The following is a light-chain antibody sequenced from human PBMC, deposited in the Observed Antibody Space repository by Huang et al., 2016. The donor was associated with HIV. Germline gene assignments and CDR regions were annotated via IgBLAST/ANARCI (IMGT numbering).Light chain of an antibody. CDR2: GAS. J-gene: IGKJ2*01. Sequence: DIEMTQSPSSLSASVGDRCTISCRAGQNIDTYLNWFQQKPGEAPKLLIYGASNLHSGFPWRFRSAGAGTYFTLTITSLQPEAVATYFCQQTFAAPPEDTFGQGTRVEI. V-gene: IGKV1-39*01. CDR3: QQTFAAPPEDT. CDR1: QNIDTY.